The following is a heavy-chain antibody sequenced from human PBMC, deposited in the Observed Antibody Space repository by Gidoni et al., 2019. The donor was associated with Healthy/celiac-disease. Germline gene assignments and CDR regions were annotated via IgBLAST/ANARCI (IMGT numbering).Heavy chain of an antibody. D-gene: IGHD2-2*01. CDR2: IDPSDSYT. Sequence: EVQLVQSGAEVKKPGESLRISCKGSGYSFTSYWISWVRQMPGKGLEWMGRIDPSDSYTNYSPSFQGHVTISADKSISTAYLQWSSLKASDTAMYYCSHCSSTSCYYYGMDVWGQGTTVTVSS. CDR3: SHCSSTSCYYYGMDV. J-gene: IGHJ6*02. CDR1: GYSFTSYW. V-gene: IGHV5-10-1*03.